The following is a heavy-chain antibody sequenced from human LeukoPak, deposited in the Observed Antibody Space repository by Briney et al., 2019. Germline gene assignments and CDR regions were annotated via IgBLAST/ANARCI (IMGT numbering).Heavy chain of an antibody. Sequence: SVKVSCKASGGTFSSYAISWVRQAPGQGLEWMGGIIPIFGTANYAQKFQGRVTITADESTSTAYMELSSLRSDDTAVYYCAREGQGIAAAGLDYWGQGTLVTVSS. D-gene: IGHD6-13*01. V-gene: IGHV1-69*13. CDR3: AREGQGIAAAGLDY. CDR1: GGTFSSYA. J-gene: IGHJ4*02. CDR2: IIPIFGTA.